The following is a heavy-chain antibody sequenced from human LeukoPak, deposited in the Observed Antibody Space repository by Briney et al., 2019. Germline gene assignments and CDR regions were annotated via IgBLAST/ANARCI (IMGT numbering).Heavy chain of an antibody. CDR2: INPNSGGT. CDR1: GYTFTGYY. D-gene: IGHD1-26*01. V-gene: IGHV1-2*02. Sequence: GASVKVSCKASGYTFTGYYMHWVRQAPGQGLEWMGWINPNSGGTNYAQKFQGRVTMTRDTSISTAYMELSRLRSDDTAVYYCARVQLELWDGIDYWGQGTLVTVSS. CDR3: ARVQLELWDGIDY. J-gene: IGHJ4*02.